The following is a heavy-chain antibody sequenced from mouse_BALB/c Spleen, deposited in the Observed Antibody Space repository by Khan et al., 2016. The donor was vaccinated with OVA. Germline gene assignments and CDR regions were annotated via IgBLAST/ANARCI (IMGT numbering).Heavy chain of an antibody. CDR3: ARDGSRYNYAMDY. J-gene: IGHJ4*01. Sequence: EVKLMEPGPGLVKPSQSLSLTCTVTGYSITSDYAWNWIRQFPGNKLGWVCYISYSGNTNYNPALKGRISITRDTSKNTFFLQLNSLTSEGTATYYCARDGSRYNYAMDYWGQGTPVTVSA. D-gene: IGHD2-3*01. CDR2: ISYSGNT. CDR1: GYSITSDYA. V-gene: IGHV3-2*02.